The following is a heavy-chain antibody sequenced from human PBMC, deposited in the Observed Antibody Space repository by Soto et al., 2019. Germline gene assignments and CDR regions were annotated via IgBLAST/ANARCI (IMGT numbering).Heavy chain of an antibody. CDR2: ISYDGNNK. J-gene: IGHJ6*02. Sequence: GGSLRLSCAASGFTFSTYAMEWVRQAPGKGLDWVALISYDGNNKYYADSVRGRLTISRDNSKNTLYLQMNTLRPEDTALYFCARPVEPFYYYGMDVWGQGTTVTVSS. CDR3: ARPVEPFYYYGMDV. V-gene: IGHV3-30-3*01. CDR1: GFTFSTYA.